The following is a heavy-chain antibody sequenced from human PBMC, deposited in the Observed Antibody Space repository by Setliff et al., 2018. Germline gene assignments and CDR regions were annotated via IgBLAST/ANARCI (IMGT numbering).Heavy chain of an antibody. J-gene: IGHJ5*02. CDR1: GGTFTKYG. D-gene: IGHD3-22*01. CDR2: TIPMFGTT. V-gene: IGHV1-69*13. Sequence: GASVKVSCKASGGTFTKYGISWVRQAPGQGLEWMGGTIPMFGTTNYARKFQGRVTIISDESTSTAYMQLSSLGSEDTAVYYCARDPFRNYDTAPVWFDPWGQGTLVTVSS. CDR3: ARDPFRNYDTAPVWFDP.